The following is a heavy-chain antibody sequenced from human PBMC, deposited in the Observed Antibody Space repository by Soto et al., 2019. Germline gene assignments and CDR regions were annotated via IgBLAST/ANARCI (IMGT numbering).Heavy chain of an antibody. CDR3: ARDQSITTFGVYSMYYYGMDV. D-gene: IGHD3-3*01. CDR1: GYTFTSSG. CDR2: ISTDNGNT. V-gene: IGHV1-18*01. Sequence: QVQLVQSGAEVKKPGASVKVSCKASGYTFTSSGISWVRQAPGQGLEWLGWISTDNGNTNYAQHLQGRVSLTTDTSTSTAYMDLMSLRSDDTAVYYCARDQSITTFGVYSMYYYGMDVWGQGTTVTVSS. J-gene: IGHJ6*02.